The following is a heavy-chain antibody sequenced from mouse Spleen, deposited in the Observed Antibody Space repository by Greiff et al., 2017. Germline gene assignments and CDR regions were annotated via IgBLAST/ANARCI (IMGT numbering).Heavy chain of an antibody. CDR2: IDPETGGT. CDR1: GYTFTDYE. D-gene: IGHD1-1*01. J-gene: IGHJ3*01. CDR3: TRYYGFAY. Sequence: VQRVESGAELVRPGASVTLSCKASGYTFTDYEMHWVKQTPVHGLEWIGAIDPETGGTAYNQKFKGKAILTADKSSSTAYMELRSLTSEDSAVYYCTRYYGFAYWGQGTLVTVSA. V-gene: IGHV1-15*01.